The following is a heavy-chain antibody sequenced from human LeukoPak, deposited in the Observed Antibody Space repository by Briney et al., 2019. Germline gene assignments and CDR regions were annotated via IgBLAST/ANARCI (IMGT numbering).Heavy chain of an antibody. Sequence: PGGSLRLSCAASGFTFSSYAMHWVRQAPGKGLEWVAVISYDGSNKYYADSVKGRFTISRDNSKNTLYLQMNSLRAEDTAVYYCARGGLVIESLKSFDYWGQGTLVTVSS. CDR1: GFTFSSYA. J-gene: IGHJ4*02. CDR3: ARGGLVIESLKSFDY. V-gene: IGHV3-30-3*01. D-gene: IGHD3/OR15-3a*01. CDR2: ISYDGSNK.